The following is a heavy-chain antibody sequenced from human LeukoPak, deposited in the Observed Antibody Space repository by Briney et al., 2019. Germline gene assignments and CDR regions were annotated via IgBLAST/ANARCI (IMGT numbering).Heavy chain of an antibody. D-gene: IGHD6-13*01. V-gene: IGHV3-7*03. J-gene: IGHJ4*02. CDR1: GFTFSKFW. CDR2: IKQDGSVK. Sequence: TGGSLRLSCAASGFTFSKFWMSWVRQAPGKGLKWVANIKQDGSVKYYVDSVKGRFTISRDDAENSLYLQMNSLRVEDTAVYYCATSTEAAGSDWGQGTLVTVSS. CDR3: ATSTEAAGSD.